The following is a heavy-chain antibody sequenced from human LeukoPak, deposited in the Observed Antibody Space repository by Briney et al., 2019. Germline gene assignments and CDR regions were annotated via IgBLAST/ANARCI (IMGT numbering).Heavy chain of an antibody. CDR3: ARPRHYGLGSYYNGGYDFDY. CDR1: GYTFSTYG. D-gene: IGHD3-10*01. Sequence: ASVKVSCKTSGYTFSTYGISWVRQAPGQGLEWMGWISVYNGNTNYAQKLQGRVTMTTDTSTNTAYMELRSLRSDDTAVYFCARPRHYGLGSYYNGGYDFDYWGQGTLVTVSS. CDR2: ISVYNGNT. J-gene: IGHJ4*02. V-gene: IGHV1-18*01.